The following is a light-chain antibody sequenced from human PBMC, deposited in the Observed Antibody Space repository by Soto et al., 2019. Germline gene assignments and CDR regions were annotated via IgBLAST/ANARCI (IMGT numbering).Light chain of an antibody. CDR3: QQYNFWPPLT. CDR2: DAS. Sequence: EIVMTQSPATLSVSPGERATLSCRASQSVNSNLAWYRQKPGQAPRLLISDASTRATGAPARFSGSGSGTEFTLTIRRLQSEDSGIYYCQQYNFWPPLTFGGGTKVEIK. CDR1: QSVNSN. J-gene: IGKJ4*01. V-gene: IGKV3-15*01.